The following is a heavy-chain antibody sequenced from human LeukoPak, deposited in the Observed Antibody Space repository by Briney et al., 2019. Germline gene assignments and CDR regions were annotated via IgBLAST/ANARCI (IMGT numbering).Heavy chain of an antibody. CDR3: AREGGVDY. Sequence: VGSLRLSCAASGFTFSSYSMNWVRQAPGKGLEWVSYISSSSTIYYADSVKGRFTISRDNAKNSLYLQMNSLRAEGTAVYYCAREGGVDYWGQGTLVTVSS. J-gene: IGHJ4*02. CDR1: GFTFSSYS. D-gene: IGHD2-21*01. CDR2: ISSSSTI. V-gene: IGHV3-48*01.